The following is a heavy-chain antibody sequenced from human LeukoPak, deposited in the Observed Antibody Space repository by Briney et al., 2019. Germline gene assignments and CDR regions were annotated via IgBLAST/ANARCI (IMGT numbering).Heavy chain of an antibody. CDR2: ISGSGGST. J-gene: IGHJ4*02. CDR1: GFTFSCYA. V-gene: IGHV3-23*01. CDR3: AKFLPTNMVVANCYFDY. D-gene: IGHD2-21*01. Sequence: GESLKISCAASGFTFSCYAMCLVRQAPGKGLEWVSAISGSGGSTCYGDSVKGRFTISRANSKNTLYLQMHSLRAEDKAVYYCAKFLPTNMVVANCYFDYWGQGTLVTVSS.